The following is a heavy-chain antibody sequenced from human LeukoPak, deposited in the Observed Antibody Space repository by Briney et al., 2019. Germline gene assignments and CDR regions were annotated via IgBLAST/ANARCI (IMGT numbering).Heavy chain of an antibody. Sequence: GGSLRLSCAASGFTFSNAWMNWVRQAPGKGLEWVSSISSGSSYIYYADSVKGRFTISRDNAKNSLYLQMNSLRAEDTAVYYCARARTMYSSGWYQVVNFDYWGQGTLVTVSS. V-gene: IGHV3-21*01. CDR2: ISSGSSYI. J-gene: IGHJ4*02. D-gene: IGHD6-19*01. CDR1: GFTFSNAW. CDR3: ARARTMYSSGWYQVVNFDY.